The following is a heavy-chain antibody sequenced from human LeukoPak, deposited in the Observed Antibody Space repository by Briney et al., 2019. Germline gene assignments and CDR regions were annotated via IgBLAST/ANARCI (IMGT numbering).Heavy chain of an antibody. V-gene: IGHV4-59*01. Sequence: SETLSLTCTVSGGSISSYYWSWIRQPPGKGLEWIGYIYYSGSTNYNPSLKSRVTISVDTSKNQFSLKLSSVTAADTAVYYCAREQRVVITYDRNWYFDLWGRGTLVTVSS. CDR1: GGSISSYY. D-gene: IGHD2-21*01. J-gene: IGHJ2*01. CDR3: AREQRVVITYDRNWYFDL. CDR2: IYYSGST.